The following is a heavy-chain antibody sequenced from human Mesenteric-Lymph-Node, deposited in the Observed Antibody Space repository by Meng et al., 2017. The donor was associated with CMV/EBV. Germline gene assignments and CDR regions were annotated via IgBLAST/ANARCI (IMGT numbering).Heavy chain of an antibody. D-gene: IGHD2-2*01. CDR2: INPDSGVT. J-gene: IGHJ4*02. V-gene: IGHV1-2*02. Sequence: ASVKVSCKASGYSFTTYYVYWVRQAPGQGLEWMGWINPDSGVTEYAHKFQGRVTMTRDTSISTAYMELSRLRSDDTAVYYCAREGAGYCSSTSCYYDYWGQGTLVTVSS. CDR1: GYSFTTYY. CDR3: AREGAGYCSSTSCYYDY.